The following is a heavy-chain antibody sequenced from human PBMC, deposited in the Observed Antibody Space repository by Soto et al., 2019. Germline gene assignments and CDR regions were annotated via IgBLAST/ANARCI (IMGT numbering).Heavy chain of an antibody. J-gene: IGHJ6*02. V-gene: IGHV3-7*05. CDR3: ARDSAGTGYYGMDV. CDR2: IKQDGSEK. CDR1: GFTFSSYW. Sequence: EVQLVESGGGLVQPGGSLRLSCAASGFTFSSYWMSWVRQAPGKGLEWEANIKQDGSEKYYVDSVKGRFTISRDNAKNSLYLQMNSLRAEDTAVYYCARDSAGTGYYGMDVWGQGTTVTVSS. D-gene: IGHD6-13*01.